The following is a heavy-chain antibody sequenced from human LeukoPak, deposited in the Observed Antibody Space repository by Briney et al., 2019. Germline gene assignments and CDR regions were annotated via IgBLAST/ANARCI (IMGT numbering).Heavy chain of an antibody. Sequence: PSETLSLTCAVYVGSFSGYNWTWIRQPPGKGLEWIGEINESGSAKYNPSLKSRVTISADTSKNQFSLDLTSVTAVDTAVYYCARGRSRTEGGMDVWGQGTTVTVSS. CDR3: ARGRSRTEGGMDV. D-gene: IGHD1-14*01. CDR1: VGSFSGYN. J-gene: IGHJ6*02. CDR2: INESGSA. V-gene: IGHV4-34*01.